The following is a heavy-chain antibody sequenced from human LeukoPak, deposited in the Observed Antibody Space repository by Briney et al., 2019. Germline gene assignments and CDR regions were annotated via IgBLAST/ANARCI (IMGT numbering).Heavy chain of an antibody. D-gene: IGHD2-15*01. CDR3: AKRVADY. J-gene: IGHJ4*02. Sequence: SGGSLRLSCAVSGFTFDDYAMHWVRQAPGKGLEWVSGISWNSGYIGYADSVKGRFTISRDNAKNSLYLQMNSLRAEDTAVYYCAKRVADYWGQGTLVTVSS. CDR2: ISWNSGYI. CDR1: GFTFDDYA. V-gene: IGHV3-9*01.